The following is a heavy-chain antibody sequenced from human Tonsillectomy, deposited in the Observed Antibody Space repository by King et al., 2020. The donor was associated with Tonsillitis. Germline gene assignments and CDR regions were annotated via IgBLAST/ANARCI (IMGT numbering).Heavy chain of an antibody. J-gene: IGHJ4*02. CDR3: TTQNDH. CDR1: GFTFSGSV. V-gene: IGHV3-73*01. CDR2: IRSKANNYAT. Sequence: VQLVESGGGLVQPGGSLKLSCVVSGFTFSGSVMHWVRPSSGKGLEWVGRIRSKANNYATAYAASVEGRFTISRDDSKNTADLQMNSLKTEDTAVSYCTTQNDHWGQGTLVTVSS.